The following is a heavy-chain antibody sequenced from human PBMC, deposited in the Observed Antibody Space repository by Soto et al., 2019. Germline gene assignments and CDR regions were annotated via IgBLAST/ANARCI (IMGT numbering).Heavy chain of an antibody. J-gene: IGHJ6*04. V-gene: IGHV3-30-3*01. CDR2: ISYDGTTI. Sequence: QVQLVESGGGVVQPGRSLRLSCAASGFIFRDYALHWVRQAPGKGLEWVAAISYDGTTIFYADSVKGRFTISRDNFKSTVYLQMHSLRSEDTAVYYCAREDDLWRARRSYYYGMDVWGKGTTVTVSS. D-gene: IGHD3-3*01. CDR3: AREDDLWRARRSYYYGMDV. CDR1: GFIFRDYA.